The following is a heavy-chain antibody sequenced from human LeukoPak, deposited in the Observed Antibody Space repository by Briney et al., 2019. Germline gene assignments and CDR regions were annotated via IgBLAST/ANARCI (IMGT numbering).Heavy chain of an antibody. CDR2: IKQDGGEK. D-gene: IGHD1-26*01. V-gene: IGHV3-7*01. Sequence: GGSLRLSCAASGFSFSSYWMTWVRQAPGKGLECVAKIKQDGGEKYYVDSVKGRFTISRDNAKNSLYLQMNSLRAEDTAVYYCARVLYRVGATKGLDYWGQGTLVTVSS. J-gene: IGHJ4*02. CDR3: ARVLYRVGATKGLDY. CDR1: GFSFSSYW.